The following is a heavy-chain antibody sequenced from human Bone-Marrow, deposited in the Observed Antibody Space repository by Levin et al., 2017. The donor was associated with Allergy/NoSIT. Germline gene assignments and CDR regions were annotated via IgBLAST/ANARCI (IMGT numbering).Heavy chain of an antibody. D-gene: IGHD4-17*01. CDR2: IWYDGSNK. CDR3: AASTVTTYYYYYYMDV. Sequence: GESLKISCAASGFTFSSYGMHWVRQAPGKGLEWVAVIWYDGSNKYYADSVKGRFTISRDNSKNTLYLQMNSLRAEDTAVYYCAASTVTTYYYYYYMDVWGKGTTVTVSS. J-gene: IGHJ6*03. V-gene: IGHV3-33*01. CDR1: GFTFSSYG.